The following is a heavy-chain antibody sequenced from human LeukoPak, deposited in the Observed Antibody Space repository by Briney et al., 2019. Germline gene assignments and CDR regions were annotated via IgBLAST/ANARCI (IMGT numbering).Heavy chain of an antibody. J-gene: IGHJ4*02. CDR3: ATGGPWYIGSSGYYFTDD. CDR2: IIPILNEV. CDR1: GGAFSSYA. V-gene: IGHV1-69*04. Sequence: SVKVSCKVSGGAFSSYAISWVRQAPGQGLEWMGRIIPILNEVNYVQNFQGRLTFTADTSTTTAYMELRSLRSEDTAVYYCATGGPWYIGSSGYYFTDDWGQGTLVIVSS. D-gene: IGHD3-22*01.